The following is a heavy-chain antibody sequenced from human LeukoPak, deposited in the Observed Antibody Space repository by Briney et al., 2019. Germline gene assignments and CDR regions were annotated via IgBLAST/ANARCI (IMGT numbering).Heavy chain of an antibody. CDR2: ISAYNGNT. J-gene: IGHJ6*04. D-gene: IGHD6-19*01. CDR3: ARETYSAVAGFAYYYYGMDV. V-gene: IGHV1-18*04. CDR1: GYTFTSYG. Sequence: ASVKVSCKASGYTFTSYGISWVRQAPGHGLEWMGWISAYNGNTNYAQKLQGRVTMTKDTSTSTDYMELRSLRSDDTAVYYCARETYSAVAGFAYYYYGMDVWGKGTTVTVSS.